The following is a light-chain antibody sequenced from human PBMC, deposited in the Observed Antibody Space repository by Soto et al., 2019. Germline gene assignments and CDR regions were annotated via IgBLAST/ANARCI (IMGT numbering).Light chain of an antibody. CDR1: SSILGMYNF. V-gene: IGLV2-23*01. Sequence: QSVLTQPASVSGSPGQSITISCSGISSILGMYNFVSWYQQHPGKAPKLMIYEDSKWPSGIPNRFSGSKSGNTASLTISGLQAEDEADYYCCSYAGSDTVVFGGGTKLTVL. CDR2: EDS. CDR3: CSYAGSDTVV. J-gene: IGLJ2*01.